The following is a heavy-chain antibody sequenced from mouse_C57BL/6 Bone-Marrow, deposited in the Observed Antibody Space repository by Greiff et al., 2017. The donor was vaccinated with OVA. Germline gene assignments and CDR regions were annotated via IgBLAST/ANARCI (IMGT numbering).Heavy chain of an antibody. Sequence: EVQLVESGGGLVQSGRSLRLSCATSGFTFSDFYMEWVRQAPGKGLEWIAASRNKANDYTTEYSASVKGRFIVSRDTSQSILYLQMNALRAEDTAIDYCARFGSSGWYFDVWGTGTTVTVAS. J-gene: IGHJ1*03. CDR2: SRNKANDYTT. CDR1: GFTFSDFY. D-gene: IGHD1-1*01. CDR3: ARFGSSGWYFDV. V-gene: IGHV7-1*01.